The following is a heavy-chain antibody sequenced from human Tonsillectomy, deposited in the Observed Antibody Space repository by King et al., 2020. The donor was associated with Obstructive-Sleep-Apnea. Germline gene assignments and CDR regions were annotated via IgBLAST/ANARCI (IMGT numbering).Heavy chain of an antibody. J-gene: IGHJ4*02. Sequence: LQLQESGPGLVKPSETLSLTCTVSGGSISSSSCYCGWIRQPPGKGLEWIGNIYYSGCTYYNPSLKSRVTISVDASKNQFSLTLRSVTAADTAVYYCARDGGLHYSNFDYWGQGTLVTVSS. V-gene: IGHV4-39*07. CDR2: IYYSGCT. CDR1: GGSISSSSCY. CDR3: ARDGGLHYSNFDY. D-gene: IGHD4-11*01.